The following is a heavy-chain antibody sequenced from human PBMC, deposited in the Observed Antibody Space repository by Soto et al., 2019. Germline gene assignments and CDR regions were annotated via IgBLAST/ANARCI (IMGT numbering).Heavy chain of an antibody. CDR1: GGSISSTSYY. V-gene: IGHV4-39*01. Sequence: SETLSLTCTVSGGSISSTSYYWGWIRQPPGKGLEWIGTIYCSGGTYYYSGSTYYNPSLKSRAPISVDTSKNQFSLNLSSVTAADRAVYYCASRYYGHGSGYYDEVAIWGRGTVAT. CDR3: ASRYYGHGSGYYDEVAI. J-gene: IGHJ4*02. CDR2: IYCSGGTYYYSGST. D-gene: IGHD3-22*01.